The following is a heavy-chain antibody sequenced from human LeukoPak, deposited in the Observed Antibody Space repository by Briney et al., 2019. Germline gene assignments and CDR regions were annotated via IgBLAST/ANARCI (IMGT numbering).Heavy chain of an antibody. V-gene: IGHV4-39*07. CDR3: ASGSPTDDFWSSLPLGVWHYYMDV. Sequence: SETLSLTCTVSGGSISSSSYYWGWIRQPPGKGLEWIGSIYYSGSTYYNPSLNSRVTISVDTSKNQFSLKLSSVTAADTAVYYCASGSPTDDFWSSLPLGVWHYYMDVWGKGTAVTVSS. CDR2: IYYSGST. J-gene: IGHJ6*03. D-gene: IGHD3-3*01. CDR1: GGSISSSSYY.